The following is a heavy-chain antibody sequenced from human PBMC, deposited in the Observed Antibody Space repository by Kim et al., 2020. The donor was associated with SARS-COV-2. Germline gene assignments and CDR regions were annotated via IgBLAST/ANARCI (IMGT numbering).Heavy chain of an antibody. V-gene: IGHV3-30*01. CDR3: ARATKFLTGYYVY. D-gene: IGHD3-9*01. J-gene: IGHJ4*02. Sequence: EDSVKCRFTVSRDNSKNTRYLQMNSLRVEDTAVYFCARATKFLTGYYVYWGQGTLVTVSS.